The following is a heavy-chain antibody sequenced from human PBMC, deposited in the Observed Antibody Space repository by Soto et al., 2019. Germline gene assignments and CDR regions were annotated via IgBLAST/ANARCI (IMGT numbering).Heavy chain of an antibody. CDR1: GDTFSSFA. V-gene: IGHV1-69*12. J-gene: IGHJ6*02. CDR2: IIPIFRTP. D-gene: IGHD1-1*01. CDR3: ARDKDREQLGGNYSYALDV. Sequence: QVHLVQSGAEVKKPGSSVKVSCKASGDTFSSFAISWVRQAPGQGLEWMGGIIPIFRTPKYGQKFQGKVTITADEPTSTAYMELSSPRSDDTAVYYCARDKDREQLGGNYSYALDVWGQGTTVIVSS.